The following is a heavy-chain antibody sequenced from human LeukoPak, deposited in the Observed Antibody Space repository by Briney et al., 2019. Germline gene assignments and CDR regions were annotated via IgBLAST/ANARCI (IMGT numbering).Heavy chain of an antibody. V-gene: IGHV3-23*01. J-gene: IGHJ4*02. CDR3: AKEYCSGGSCYCSR. CDR2: ISDSGGST. CDR1: GFTFSNSA. Sequence: GGSLRLSCAASGFTFSNSAMSWVRQAPGKGLEWVSAISDSGGSTYYADSVKGRFTISRDNSKNTLYLQMNSQRAEDTAVYYCAKEYCSGGSCYCSRWGQGTLVTVSS. D-gene: IGHD2-15*01.